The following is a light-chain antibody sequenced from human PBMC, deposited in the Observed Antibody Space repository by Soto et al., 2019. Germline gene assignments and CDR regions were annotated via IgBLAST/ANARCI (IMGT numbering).Light chain of an antibody. J-gene: IGKJ4*01. Sequence: EIVMTQSPATLSVSPGERATLSCRASESVRNNLAWYQQKFGQAPRLLIYHASTRATGIPARFSGSGSGTELTLTISSLQSEDFALYYCQQYNELPLTFGGGTKVEIK. CDR2: HAS. CDR3: QQYNELPLT. V-gene: IGKV3-15*01. CDR1: ESVRNN.